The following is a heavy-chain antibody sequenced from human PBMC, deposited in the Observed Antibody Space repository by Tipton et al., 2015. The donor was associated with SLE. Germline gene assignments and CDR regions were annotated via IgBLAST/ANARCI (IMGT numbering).Heavy chain of an antibody. CDR2: INHSGST. J-gene: IGHJ6*04. V-gene: IGHV4-38-2*01. CDR3: ARARDIVDV. CDR1: GYSISSGYY. D-gene: IGHD5-12*01. Sequence: LRLSCAVSGYSISSGYYWGWIRQPPGKGLEWIGEINHSGSTNYNPSLKSRVTISVDTSKNQFSLKLSSVTAADTAVYYCARARDIVDVWGKGTTVTVSS.